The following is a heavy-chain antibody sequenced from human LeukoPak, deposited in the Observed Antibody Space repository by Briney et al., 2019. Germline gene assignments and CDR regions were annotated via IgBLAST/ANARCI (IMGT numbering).Heavy chain of an antibody. V-gene: IGHV3-11*05. CDR1: GFTFSDYY. D-gene: IGHD6-19*01. J-gene: IGHJ4*02. Sequence: GGSLRLSCGASGFTFSDYYMTWIRQAPGKGLEWVSYISGSSTYTNYADSVKGRFTISRDNAKNSLHLQMDSLRAEDTAVYYCARDPSLFTSGWIDYWGQGTLVTVSS. CDR3: ARDPSLFTSGWIDY. CDR2: ISGSSTYT.